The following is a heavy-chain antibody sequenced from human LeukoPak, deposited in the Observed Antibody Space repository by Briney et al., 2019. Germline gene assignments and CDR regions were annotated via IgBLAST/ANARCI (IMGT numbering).Heavy chain of an antibody. CDR1: GFTFSSY. CDR3: AREEYSSSWTIDY. D-gene: IGHD6-6*01. Sequence: GGSLRLSCAASGFTFSSYMNWVRQAPGKGLEWVSTISSSSSYIHYADSVKGRFTISRDNAKNSLYLQMNSLRAEDTAVYYCAREEYSSSWTIDYWGQGTLVTVSS. CDR2: ISSSSSYI. V-gene: IGHV3-21*01. J-gene: IGHJ4*02.